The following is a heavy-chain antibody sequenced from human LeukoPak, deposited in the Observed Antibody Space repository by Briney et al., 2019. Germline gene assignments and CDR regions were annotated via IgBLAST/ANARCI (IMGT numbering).Heavy chain of an antibody. CDR2: IYYSGST. J-gene: IGHJ4*02. V-gene: IGHV4-59*01. CDR1: GGSISSYY. CDR3: AAADYGDYGRNDY. D-gene: IGHD4-17*01. Sequence: SETLSLTCTVSGGSISSYYWSWIRQPPGKGLEWIGYIYYSGSTNYNPSLKSRVTISVDTSKNQFSLKLSSVTAADTAVYYCAAADYGDYGRNDYWGQGTLVTVSS.